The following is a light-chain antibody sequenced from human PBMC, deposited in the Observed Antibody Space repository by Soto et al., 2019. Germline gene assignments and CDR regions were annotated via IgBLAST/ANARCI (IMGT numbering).Light chain of an antibody. CDR3: AAWDESRNGYV. V-gene: IGLV1-44*01. J-gene: IGLJ1*01. Sequence: QSALTQLPSASGTPGQRVTISCSGSSSNIGSNTVNWYQQLPGTAPKLLIHSNNQRPSGVPDRFSGSKSGTSASLAISGLQSEDEADYYCAAWDESRNGYVFGTGTKVTVL. CDR2: SNN. CDR1: SSNIGSNT.